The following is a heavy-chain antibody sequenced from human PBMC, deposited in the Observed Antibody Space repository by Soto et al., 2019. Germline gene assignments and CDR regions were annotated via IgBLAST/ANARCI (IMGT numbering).Heavy chain of an antibody. CDR3: AGNRGISAAGTQGWFDP. V-gene: IGHV4-34*01. D-gene: IGHD6-13*01. Sequence: PSETLSLTCAVSSESFSRYSWTWIRQPPGEGLEWIGEINYYGSTVYSASLRGRATISLDTSKHQFSLTLSSMTAADTAIYYCAGNRGISAAGTQGWFDPWGQGTLVTVSS. CDR1: SESFSRYS. CDR2: INYYGST. J-gene: IGHJ5*02.